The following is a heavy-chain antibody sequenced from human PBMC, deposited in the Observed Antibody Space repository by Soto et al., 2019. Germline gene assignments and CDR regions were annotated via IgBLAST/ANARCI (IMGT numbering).Heavy chain of an antibody. CDR1: GFTLSTAW. V-gene: IGHV3-15*07. Sequence: EAQLVESGGGLVEPGGSLRLSCAASGFTLSTAWMHWVRQAPGSGLEWVGRIKSKTAGGTTDYAAPVRGRFSISRDDSKNMLYLDMNGLKTEDTAVYFCATDRSAYKLQLRYNWFDPWGQGTLVTVSS. CDR2: IKSKTAGGTT. CDR3: ATDRSAYKLQLRYNWFDP. J-gene: IGHJ5*02. D-gene: IGHD1-7*01.